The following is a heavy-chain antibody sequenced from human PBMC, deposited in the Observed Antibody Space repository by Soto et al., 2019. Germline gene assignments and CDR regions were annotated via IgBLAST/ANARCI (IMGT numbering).Heavy chain of an antibody. V-gene: IGHV4-34*01. D-gene: IGHD3-22*01. CDR3: ARHHQRDSSGYYQHEYNWFDP. CDR2: INHSGST. Sequence: SETLSLTCAVYGGSFSGYYWSWILQPPGKGLEWIGEINHSGSTNYNPSLKSRVTISVDTSKNQFSLKLSSVTAADTAVYYCARHHQRDSSGYYQHEYNWFDPWGQGTLVTVSS. J-gene: IGHJ5*02. CDR1: GGSFSGYY.